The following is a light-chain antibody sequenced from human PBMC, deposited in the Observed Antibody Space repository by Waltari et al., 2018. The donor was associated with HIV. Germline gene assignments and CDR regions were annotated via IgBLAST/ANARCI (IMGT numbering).Light chain of an antibody. V-gene: IGLV1-40*01. Sequence: QSVLTQPPSVSGAPGQRVTISCTGSSSHIGAGYDVPWSQQLPGTAPKLLIYGNSNRPSGVPDRFSGSKSGTSASLAITGLQAEDEADYYCQSYDSSLSGVVFGGGTKLTVL. CDR1: SSHIGAGYD. CDR2: GNS. J-gene: IGLJ2*01. CDR3: QSYDSSLSGVV.